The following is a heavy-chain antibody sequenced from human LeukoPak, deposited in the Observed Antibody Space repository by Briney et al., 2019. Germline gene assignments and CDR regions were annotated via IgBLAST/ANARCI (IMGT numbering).Heavy chain of an antibody. CDR3: ARVRMAVGSTSFYYYGMDV. CDR1: GYTFAGHY. CDR2: INPNSGGT. V-gene: IGHV1-2*02. Sequence: ASVKVSCKASGYTFAGHYMHWVRQAPGQGPEWLGWINPNSGGTIYAQNFQGRVTMTRDTSISTAYMELSRLRSDDTAVYYCARVRMAVGSTSFYYYGMDVWGQGTTVTVSS. D-gene: IGHD6-19*01. J-gene: IGHJ6*02.